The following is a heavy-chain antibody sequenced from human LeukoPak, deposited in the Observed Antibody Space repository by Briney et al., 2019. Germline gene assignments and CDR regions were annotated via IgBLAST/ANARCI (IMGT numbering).Heavy chain of an antibody. D-gene: IGHD1-1*01. CDR3: ARAFNDAPSALSLDY. CDR2: IYYSGST. J-gene: IGHJ4*02. Sequence: PSETLSPTCTVSGGSISSGGYYWSWIRQHPGKGLEWIGYIYYSGSTYYNPSLKSRVTISVDTSKNQFSLKLSSVTAADTAVYYCARAFNDAPSALSLDYWGQGTLVTVSS. V-gene: IGHV4-31*03. CDR1: GGSISSGGYY.